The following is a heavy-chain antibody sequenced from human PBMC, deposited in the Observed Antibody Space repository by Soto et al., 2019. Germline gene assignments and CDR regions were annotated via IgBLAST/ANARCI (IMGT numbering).Heavy chain of an antibody. D-gene: IGHD1-26*01. J-gene: IGHJ4*02. CDR2: TRNKANSYFT. V-gene: IGHV3-72*01. CDR3: ARYSGSYSSHFDY. CDR1: GFTFSDHY. Sequence: EVQLVESGGGLVQPGGSLRLSCAASGFTFSDHYMDWVRQAPGKGLEWVGRTRNKANSYFTEYAASVKGRFTISRDDSKNSLYLQMNSLKTDDTAVYYCARYSGSYSSHFDYWGQGTLVTVSS.